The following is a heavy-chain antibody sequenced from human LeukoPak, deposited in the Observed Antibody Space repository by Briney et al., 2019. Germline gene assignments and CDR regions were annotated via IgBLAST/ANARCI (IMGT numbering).Heavy chain of an antibody. J-gene: IGHJ4*02. Sequence: SVKVSCKASGGTFSSYAISWVRQAPGQGLEWMGGIIPIFGTANYAQKFQGRVTITTGESTSTAYMELSSLRSEDTAVYYCARGRCSSTSCYALFYWGQGTLVTVSS. D-gene: IGHD2-2*01. V-gene: IGHV1-69*05. CDR3: ARGRCSSTSCYALFY. CDR2: IIPIFGTA. CDR1: GGTFSSYA.